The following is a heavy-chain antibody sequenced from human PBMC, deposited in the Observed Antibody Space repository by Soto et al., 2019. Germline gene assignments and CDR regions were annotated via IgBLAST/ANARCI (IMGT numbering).Heavy chain of an antibody. CDR2: INPNSGGT. CDR1: GYTFTGYY. Sequence: ASVKVSCKASGYTFTGYYMHWVRQATRQGLEWMGWINPNSGGTNYAQKFQGWVTMTRDTSISTAYMELSRLRSDDTAVYYCARDSGYDLDYYYYMDVWGKGTTVTVSS. CDR3: ARDSGYDLDYYYYMDV. V-gene: IGHV1-2*04. D-gene: IGHD5-12*01. J-gene: IGHJ6*03.